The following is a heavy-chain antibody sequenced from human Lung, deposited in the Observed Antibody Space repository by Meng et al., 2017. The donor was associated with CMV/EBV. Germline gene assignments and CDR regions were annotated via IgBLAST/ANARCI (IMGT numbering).Heavy chain of an antibody. CDR1: GGSISSSSHY. J-gene: IGHJ4*02. V-gene: IGHV4-39*01. Sequence: SETXSLXCTVSGGSISSSSHYWGWIRQPPGKGLEWIATIYYNGGTSYNPSLKSRVTISLDTSKNQFSLKLNSVTAADTAVYYCATTSSGWFNYFDSWGQGTXVTVSS. CDR2: IYYNGGT. CDR3: ATTSSGWFNYFDS. D-gene: IGHD6-19*01.